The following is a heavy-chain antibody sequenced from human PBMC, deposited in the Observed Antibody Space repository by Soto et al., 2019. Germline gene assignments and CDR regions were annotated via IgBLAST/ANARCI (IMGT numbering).Heavy chain of an antibody. V-gene: IGHV3-23*01. Sequence: GGSLRLSCAASGFTFSSYAMSWVRQAPGKGLEWVSCISGSGGITYYADSVKGRFTISRDNSKNTLYLQLNSLRAEDTAVYYCAQSKVGATSNYFDYWGQGTLVIVSS. CDR1: GFTFSSYA. J-gene: IGHJ4*02. CDR3: AQSKVGATSNYFDY. CDR2: ISGSGGIT. D-gene: IGHD1-26*01.